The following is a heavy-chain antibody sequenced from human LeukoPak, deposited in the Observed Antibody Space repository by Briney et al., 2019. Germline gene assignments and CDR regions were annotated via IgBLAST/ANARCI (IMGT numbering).Heavy chain of an antibody. D-gene: IGHD4-23*01. CDR1: GGSISSGGYY. J-gene: IGHJ6*03. Sequence: SETLSLTCTVSGGSISSGGYYWSWIRQPPGKGLEWIGYIYHSGSTYYNPSLKSRVTISVDRSKNQLSLKLSSVTAADTAVYYCARETHDYGGNSGGIYYYYYMDVWGKGTTVTVSS. CDR2: IYHSGST. CDR3: ARETHDYGGNSGGIYYYYYMDV. V-gene: IGHV4-30-2*01.